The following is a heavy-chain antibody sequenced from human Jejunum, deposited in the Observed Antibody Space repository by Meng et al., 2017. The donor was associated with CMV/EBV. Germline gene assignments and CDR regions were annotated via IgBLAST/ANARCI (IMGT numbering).Heavy chain of an antibody. D-gene: IGHD3-22*01. CDR2: IYPGDSDI. Sequence: SWIAWVRQMPGKGLECMGTIYPGDSDIRYSPSFQGQVTISADKSISTAYLQWSSLKASDTAMYYCARHHFYYFDSSGYLNLYNFDYWGQGTLVTVSS. V-gene: IGHV5-51*01. J-gene: IGHJ4*02. CDR1: SW. CDR3: ARHHFYYFDSSGYLNLYNFDY.